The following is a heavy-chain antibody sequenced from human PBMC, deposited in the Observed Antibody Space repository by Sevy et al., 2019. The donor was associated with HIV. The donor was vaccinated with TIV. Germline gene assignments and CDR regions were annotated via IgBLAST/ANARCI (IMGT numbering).Heavy chain of an antibody. CDR3: SRQRVLPWFGEFLDYYYYGMDV. V-gene: IGHV3-73*01. D-gene: IGHD3-10*01. J-gene: IGHJ6*02. CDR2: IRSKANSYAT. CDR1: GFTFSGSA. Sequence: GGSLRLSCAASGFTFSGSAMHWVRQASGKGLEWVGRIRSKANSYATAYAASVKGRFTISRDDSKKTAYLKMNSLKTEDTAVYYCSRQRVLPWFGEFLDYYYYGMDVWGQGTTVTVSS.